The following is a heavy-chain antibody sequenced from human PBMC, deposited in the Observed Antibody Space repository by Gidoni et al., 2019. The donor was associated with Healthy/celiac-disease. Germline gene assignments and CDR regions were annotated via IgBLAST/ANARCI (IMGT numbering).Heavy chain of an antibody. Sequence: QVQLVESGGGVVQPGRSMRLSCAASGFTFSSDGMHWVRQAPGKGLEWGAVIWYDGSNKDYADSVNGRFTISRDNSKNTLHLQMNSLRAEDTAVYYCARDDYGDYGNFDYWGQGTLVTVSS. D-gene: IGHD4-17*01. CDR1: GFTFSSDG. CDR2: IWYDGSNK. CDR3: ARDDYGDYGNFDY. V-gene: IGHV3-33*01. J-gene: IGHJ4*02.